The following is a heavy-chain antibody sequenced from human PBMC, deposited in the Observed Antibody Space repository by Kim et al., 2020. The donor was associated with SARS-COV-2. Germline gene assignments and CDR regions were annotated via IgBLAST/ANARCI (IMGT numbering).Heavy chain of an antibody. CDR3: ARQGRGDGWYKAFDS. D-gene: IGHD6-19*01. Sequence: NPSLKGRVTISVDRSKTQFSLNLSSVTAADTAVYYCARQGRGDGWYKAFDSWGQGIQVTVSS. V-gene: IGHV4-39*01. J-gene: IGHJ4*02.